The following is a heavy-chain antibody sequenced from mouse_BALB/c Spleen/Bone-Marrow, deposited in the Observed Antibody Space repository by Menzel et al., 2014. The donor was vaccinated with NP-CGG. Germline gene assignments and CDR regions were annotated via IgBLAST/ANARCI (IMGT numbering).Heavy chain of an antibody. Sequence: EVKLMESGGGLVQPGGSLKLSCVASGFTFSSYGMSWVRQTPDKRLELVATINNNGGSTYYPDSVKGQFTISRDNAKNTLCQQMSSLKSEDTAMYYCARGYGWYFDAWGAGTTVTVSS. CDR2: INNNGGST. CDR3: ARGYGWYFDA. V-gene: IGHV5-6-3*01. CDR1: GFTFSSYG. J-gene: IGHJ1*01. D-gene: IGHD2-2*01.